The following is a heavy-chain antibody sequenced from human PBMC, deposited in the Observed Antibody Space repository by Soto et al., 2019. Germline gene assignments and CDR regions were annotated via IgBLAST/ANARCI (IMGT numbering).Heavy chain of an antibody. CDR3: ASRLKITMIGQGP. CDR2: ISYDGSNK. J-gene: IGHJ4*02. Sequence: QVQLVESGGGVVQPGRSLRLSCAASGFTFSNYGMHWVRQAPGKGLEWVAVISYDGSNKYYADSVKGRFTISRDNSKNTLYLQMNSLRAEDTAVYYCASRLKITMIGQGPWGQGTLVTVSS. CDR1: GFTFSNYG. V-gene: IGHV3-30*03. D-gene: IGHD3-22*01.